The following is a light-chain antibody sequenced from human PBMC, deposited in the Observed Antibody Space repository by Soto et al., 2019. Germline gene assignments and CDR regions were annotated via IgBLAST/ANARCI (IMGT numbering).Light chain of an antibody. CDR2: AAS. CDR3: KQSKSFPLT. V-gene: IGKV1-12*01. CDR1: QDINRW. Sequence: DIQMTQSRSSLSASIGDRVTITCRASQDINRWLAWYQQKPGKAPRVLIYAASSLQSGVPSRFSGSGSGTDFSLTISSLQPEDFATYYCKQSKSFPLTFGGGTKVDIK. J-gene: IGKJ4*01.